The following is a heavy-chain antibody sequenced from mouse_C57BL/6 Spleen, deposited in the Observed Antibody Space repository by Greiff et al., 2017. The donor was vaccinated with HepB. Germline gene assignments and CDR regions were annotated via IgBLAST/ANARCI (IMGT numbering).Heavy chain of an antibody. CDR2: INPNNGGT. CDR1: GYTFTDYY. D-gene: IGHD3-2*02. J-gene: IGHJ3*01. V-gene: IGHV1-26*01. Sequence: EVQLQQSGPELVKPGASVKISCKASGYTFTDYYMNWVKQSHGKSLEWIGDINPNNGGTSYNQKFKGKATLTVDKSSSTAYMELRSLTSEDSAVYYCARDSSGYGGVAYWGQGTLVTVSA. CDR3: ARDSSGYGGVAY.